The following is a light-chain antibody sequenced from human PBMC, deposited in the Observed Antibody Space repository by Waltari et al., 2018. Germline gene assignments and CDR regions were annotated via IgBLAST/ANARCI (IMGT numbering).Light chain of an antibody. Sequence: QSVLTQPPSASGTPGQRVTISCSGSGSNIGINTVNWYQQLAGTAPKLLIYNDNQRPSWVPDRFSGSKSCSSASLAISGLQSDDEANYYCAAWDDSLNGLSFGTGTRVTVL. CDR1: GSNIGINT. CDR2: NDN. V-gene: IGLV1-44*01. J-gene: IGLJ1*01. CDR3: AAWDDSLNGLS.